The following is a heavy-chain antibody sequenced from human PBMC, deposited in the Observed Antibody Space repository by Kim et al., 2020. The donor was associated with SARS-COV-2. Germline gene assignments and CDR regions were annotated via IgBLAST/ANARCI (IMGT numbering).Heavy chain of an antibody. CDR2: INTDSGSP. CDR1: GYTFTANG. D-gene: IGHD3-10*01. J-gene: IGHJ4*02. CDR3: ARKVRGLFYFDY. Sequence: ASVKVSCKASGYTFTANGMSWVRQAPGEGLEWLGWINTDSGSPTYAQGSTGHFVFSLDKSVNTAFLQINSLETGDSAVYYCARKVRGLFYFDYWGQGSLVIVSS. V-gene: IGHV7-4-1*02.